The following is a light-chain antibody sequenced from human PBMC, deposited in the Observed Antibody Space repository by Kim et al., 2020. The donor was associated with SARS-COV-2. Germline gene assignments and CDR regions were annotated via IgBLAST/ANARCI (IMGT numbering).Light chain of an antibody. CDR3: HKYYRQGK. Sequence: DIVMTQSPDSLAVSLGERATINCKSSQSVLYSSNNKNYLAWYQQKPGQPPKLLIYWASTRESGVPDRFSGSGSGTDFTLTISSLQAEDVAVYYCHKYYRQGKFGHGAKVDIK. J-gene: IGKJ1*01. CDR2: WAS. CDR1: QSVLYSSNNKNY. V-gene: IGKV4-1*01.